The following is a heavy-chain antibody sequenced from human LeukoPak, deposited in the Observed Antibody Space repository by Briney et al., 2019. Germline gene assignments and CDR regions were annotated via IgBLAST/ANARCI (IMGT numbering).Heavy chain of an antibody. Sequence: GGSLRLSCAASGFTFNSYWMNWVRQAPGKGLEWVANIKRDGSEKYYVDSVKGRFTISRDNAKNSLDLQMNSLRAEDTAVYYCARVSSSSYYGMDVWGQGTTVTVSS. CDR3: ARVSSSSYYGMDV. V-gene: IGHV3-7*01. CDR1: GFTFNSYW. CDR2: IKRDGSEK. J-gene: IGHJ6*02. D-gene: IGHD6-6*01.